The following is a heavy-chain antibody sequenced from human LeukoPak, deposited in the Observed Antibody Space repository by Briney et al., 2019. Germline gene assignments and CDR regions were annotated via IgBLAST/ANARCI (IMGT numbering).Heavy chain of an antibody. V-gene: IGHV3-7*01. CDR2: IKEDGSEK. CDR1: GFTFSNSW. CDR3: TRVNTYYYNTYYYYGMDV. Sequence: GGSLRLSCAASGFTFSNSWMSWVRQVPGKGLEWVANIKEDGSEKYSVDSVKGRFTISRDNAKNSLYLQMNSLRAEDTAVYYCTRVNTYYYNTYYYYGMDVWGQGTTVTVSS. D-gene: IGHD3-22*01. J-gene: IGHJ6*02.